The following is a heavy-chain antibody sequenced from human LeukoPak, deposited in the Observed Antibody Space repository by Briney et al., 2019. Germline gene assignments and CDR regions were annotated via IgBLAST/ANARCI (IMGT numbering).Heavy chain of an antibody. CDR2: IRSDGSSE. V-gene: IGHV3-33*01. J-gene: IGHJ4*02. CDR3: ARYCSGGTCSVGSI. D-gene: IGHD2-15*01. CDR1: GFTFSTYG. Sequence: GRSLRLSCAASGFTFSTYGTHWVREAPGKGLEGVAVIRSDGSSEYYADSVKGRFIISRDNSKNTLYLQMNSLRAEDTAVYYCARYCSGGTCSVGSIWGQGTLVTVSS.